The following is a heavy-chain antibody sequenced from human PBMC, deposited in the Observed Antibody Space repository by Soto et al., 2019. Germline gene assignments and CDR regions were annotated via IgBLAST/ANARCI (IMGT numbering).Heavy chain of an antibody. J-gene: IGHJ6*02. CDR3: ARDPYYYGSGTAYGMDV. D-gene: IGHD3-10*01. Sequence: PGGSLRLSCAASGFTFSSYAMHWVRQAPGKGLEWVAVISYDGSNKYYADSVKGRFTISRDNSKNTLYLQMNSLRAEDTAVYYCARDPYYYGSGTAYGMDVWGQGTTVTVSS. CDR2: ISYDGSNK. CDR1: GFTFSSYA. V-gene: IGHV3-30-3*01.